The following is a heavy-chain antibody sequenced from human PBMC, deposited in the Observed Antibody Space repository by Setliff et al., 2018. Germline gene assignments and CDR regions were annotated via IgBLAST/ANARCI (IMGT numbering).Heavy chain of an antibody. CDR1: GYTFTSYD. CDR2: MNPNSGNT. CDR3: ARGRRGNYDFWSGYSNCFDP. J-gene: IGHJ5*02. V-gene: IGHV1-8*03. D-gene: IGHD3-3*01. Sequence: ASVKVSCKASGYTFTSYDINWVRQATGQGLEWMGWMNPNSGNTGYAQKFQGRVTITRNTSIITAYMQLSSLRSEDTAVYYCARGRRGNYDFWSGYSNCFDPWGQGTLVTVSS.